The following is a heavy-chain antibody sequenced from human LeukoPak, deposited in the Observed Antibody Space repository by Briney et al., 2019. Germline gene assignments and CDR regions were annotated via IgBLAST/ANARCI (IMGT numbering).Heavy chain of an antibody. CDR2: ISYDGSNK. CDR3: ARSRYIATNPIIDY. V-gene: IGHV3-30*04. CDR1: GFTFSSYA. J-gene: IGHJ4*01. D-gene: IGHD1-14*01. Sequence: GGSLRLSCAASGFTFSSYAMHWVRQAPGKGLEWVAVISYDGSNKYYADSVKGRFTISRDNSKNTLYLQMNSLRAEDTAVYYCARSRYIATNPIIDYWGHGTLVTVSS.